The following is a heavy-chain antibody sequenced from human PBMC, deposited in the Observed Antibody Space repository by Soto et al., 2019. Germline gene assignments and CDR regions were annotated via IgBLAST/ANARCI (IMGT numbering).Heavy chain of an antibody. CDR2: IRSSGSTM. CDR3: ARDRTYYYDSSGYPFDY. Sequence: GGSLRLSCAASGFTFSSYSMNWVRQAPGKGLEWVSNIRSSGSTMYYADSVKGRFTISRDNAENSLYLQMNSLRDEDTAVYYCARDRTYYYDSSGYPFDYWGQGALVTVSS. D-gene: IGHD3-22*01. J-gene: IGHJ4*02. V-gene: IGHV3-48*02. CDR1: GFTFSSYS.